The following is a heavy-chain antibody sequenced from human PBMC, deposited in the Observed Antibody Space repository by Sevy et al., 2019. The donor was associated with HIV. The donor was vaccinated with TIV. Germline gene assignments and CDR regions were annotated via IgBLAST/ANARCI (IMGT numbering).Heavy chain of an antibody. V-gene: IGHV3-21*01. Sequence: GGSLRLSCAASGFTFSNYNMSWVRQAPGKGLEWVSSISSSSNYISYADSMKGRFTISRDNAKNSLYLQMNSLRAEDTAVYYCARVVAYCSGGSCFPGYYYGMDVWGQGTTVTVSS. CDR2: ISSSSNYI. CDR1: GFTFSNYN. D-gene: IGHD2-15*01. CDR3: ARVVAYCSGGSCFPGYYYGMDV. J-gene: IGHJ6*02.